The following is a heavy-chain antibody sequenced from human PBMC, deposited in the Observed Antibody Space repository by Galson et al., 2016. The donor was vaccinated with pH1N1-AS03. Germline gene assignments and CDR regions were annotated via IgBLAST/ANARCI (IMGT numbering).Heavy chain of an antibody. J-gene: IGHJ4*02. V-gene: IGHV3-11*01. CDR2: ISTAGITT. D-gene: IGHD1-1*01. CDR3: ARNWNYFSL. Sequence: SLRLSCAASGSTFDYFYMSWIRQAPGKGLEWISFISTAGITTHYADSVKGRFTISRDNANNSLYLEMTSLRPEDTAIYYCARNWNYFSLWGQGVLVTVSS. CDR1: GSTFDYFY.